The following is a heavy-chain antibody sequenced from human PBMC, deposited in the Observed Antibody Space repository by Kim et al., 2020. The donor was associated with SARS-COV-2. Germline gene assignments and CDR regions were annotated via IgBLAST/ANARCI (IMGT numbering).Heavy chain of an antibody. CDR2: IYYSGST. D-gene: IGHD4-17*01. V-gene: IGHV4-59*13. CDR1: GGSISSYY. CDR3: AREENGIGATVVRI. J-gene: IGHJ4*02. Sequence: SETLSLTCTVSGGSISSYYWSWIRQPPGKGLEWIGYIYYSGSTNYNPSLKSRVTISVDTSKNQFSLKLSSVTAADTAVYYCAREENGIGATVVRIWSQGTLVTVSS.